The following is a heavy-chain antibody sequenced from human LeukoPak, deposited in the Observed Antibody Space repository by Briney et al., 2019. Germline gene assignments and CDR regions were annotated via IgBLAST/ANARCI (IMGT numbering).Heavy chain of an antibody. CDR3: ARVPVDDILTGYNNYYYYYGMDA. V-gene: IGHV3-20*04. D-gene: IGHD3-9*01. CDR1: GFTFDDYG. CDR2: INWNGGST. J-gene: IGHJ6*02. Sequence: PGGSLRLSCAASGFTFDDYGMSWVRQAPGKGLEWVSGINWNGGSTGYADSVKGRFTISRDNAKNSLYLQMNSLRAEDTALYYCARVPVDDILTGYNNYYYYYGMDAWGQGTTVTVSS.